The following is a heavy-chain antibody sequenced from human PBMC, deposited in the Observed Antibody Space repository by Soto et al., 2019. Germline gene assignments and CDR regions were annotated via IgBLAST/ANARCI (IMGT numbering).Heavy chain of an antibody. CDR3: AKDYGNYDQFDY. Sequence: EVQLLESGGGLVQPGGSLRLSCAASGFTFSSYAMSWVRQAPGKGLEWVSAISGSGGSTYYADSVKGRFTISRDNSKNALYLQMNSLRAEDTAVYYCAKDYGNYDQFDYWGQGTLVTVSS. CDR2: ISGSGGST. J-gene: IGHJ4*02. D-gene: IGHD3-22*01. CDR1: GFTFSSYA. V-gene: IGHV3-23*01.